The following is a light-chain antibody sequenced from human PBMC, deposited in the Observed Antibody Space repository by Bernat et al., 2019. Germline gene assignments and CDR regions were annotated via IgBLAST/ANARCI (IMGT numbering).Light chain of an antibody. CDR1: QSVSGN. V-gene: IGKV3-15*01. CDR3: QQYYTWPLT. Sequence: ETVMTQSPATLSVSPGERATLSCRASQSVSGNLAWYQQQPGQAPRLLIYDTSNRATGIPARFSGTGSGTEFTLTISSLQSEDFAVYYCQQYYTWPLTFGGGTRWRSN. CDR2: DTS. J-gene: IGKJ4*01.